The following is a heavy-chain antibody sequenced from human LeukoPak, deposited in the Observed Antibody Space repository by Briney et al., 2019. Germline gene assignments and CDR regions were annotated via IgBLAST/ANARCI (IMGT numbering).Heavy chain of an antibody. Sequence: GWSLRLSWAASGFTFTSYWMSWVRQAPGKGLEWVANIKQDGSEKYYVDSVKGRFTISRDNAKNSLYLQMNSLRAEDTAVYYCARGGKLDDPPAVWGQGTLVTVSS. CDR2: IKQDGSEK. CDR1: GFTFTSYW. CDR3: ARGGKLDDPPAV. V-gene: IGHV3-7*01. D-gene: IGHD3-16*01. J-gene: IGHJ4*02.